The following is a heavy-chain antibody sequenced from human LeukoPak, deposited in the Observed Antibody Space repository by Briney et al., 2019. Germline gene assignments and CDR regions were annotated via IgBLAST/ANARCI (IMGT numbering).Heavy chain of an antibody. CDR1: GFTFTTYA. D-gene: IGHD3-22*01. Sequence: QSGGSLRLSCAASGFTFTTYAMSWVRQAPGKGLEWLSGISGTGSTYYADSVKGRFTISRDKSKNTLYLQMNSLRADDTAVYYCAKEAMIVVVITLDAFDIWGQGTMVTVSS. CDR2: ISGTGST. V-gene: IGHV3-23*01. CDR3: AKEAMIVVVITLDAFDI. J-gene: IGHJ3*02.